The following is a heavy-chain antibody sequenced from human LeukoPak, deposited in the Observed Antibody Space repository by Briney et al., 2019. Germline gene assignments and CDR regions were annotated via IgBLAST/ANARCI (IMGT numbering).Heavy chain of an antibody. Sequence: GASVKVSCKASGYTFTSYDINWVRQATGQGLEWMGWMNPNSGNTGYAQKVQGRVTMTRNTSISTAYMELSSLRSEDTAVYYCATTGYSSALRDYWGQGTLVTVSS. CDR3: ATTGYSSALRDY. V-gene: IGHV1-8*01. CDR2: MNPNSGNT. J-gene: IGHJ4*02. D-gene: IGHD6-19*01. CDR1: GYTFTSYD.